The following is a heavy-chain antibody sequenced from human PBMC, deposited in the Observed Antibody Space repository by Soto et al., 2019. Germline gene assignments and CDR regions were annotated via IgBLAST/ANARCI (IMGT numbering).Heavy chain of an antibody. D-gene: IGHD3-22*01. CDR3: ARVPLTYYYDSSGSYYFDY. CDR2: IYYSGST. V-gene: IGHV4-31*03. J-gene: IGHJ4*02. CDR1: GGSISSGGYY. Sequence: QVQLQESGPGLVKPSQTLSLTCTVSGGSISSGGYYWSWIRQHPGKGLEWIGYIYYSGSTYYNPSLKSRVTISVDTSKNQFSLKLSSVTVADTAVYYCARVPLTYYYDSSGSYYFDYWGQGTLVTVSS.